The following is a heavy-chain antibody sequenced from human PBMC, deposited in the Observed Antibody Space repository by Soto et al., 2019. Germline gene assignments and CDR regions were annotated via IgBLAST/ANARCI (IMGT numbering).Heavy chain of an antibody. Sequence: QVQLVQSGAEVKKPGASVTVSCKTSGYTFSNYGINLVRQAPGRGLEWMGWISGYNGNTNYAQTVQGRVTMTTDTSTGTVYMELRSLKSDDTAIYYCSRFIMVGGWFDPNYYHGMDVWGQGTTVTVSS. D-gene: IGHD6-19*01. J-gene: IGHJ6*02. CDR3: SRFIMVGGWFDPNYYHGMDV. CDR2: ISGYNGNT. CDR1: GYTFSNYG. V-gene: IGHV1-18*01.